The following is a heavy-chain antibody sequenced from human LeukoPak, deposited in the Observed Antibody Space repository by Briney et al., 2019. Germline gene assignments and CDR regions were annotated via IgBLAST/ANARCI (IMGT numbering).Heavy chain of an antibody. Sequence: HPGRSLRLSCAASGFSFTTYGMHWVRQAPLKGLEWLAAISYDGRNQNYADSVKGRFTIFRDNSQNTLYLQMNSLRAEDTALYYCVKDRTINGRSSPFDSWGQGTLVTVSS. D-gene: IGHD1-26*01. V-gene: IGHV3-30*18. CDR1: GFSFTTYG. CDR3: VKDRTINGRSSPFDS. J-gene: IGHJ4*02. CDR2: ISYDGRNQ.